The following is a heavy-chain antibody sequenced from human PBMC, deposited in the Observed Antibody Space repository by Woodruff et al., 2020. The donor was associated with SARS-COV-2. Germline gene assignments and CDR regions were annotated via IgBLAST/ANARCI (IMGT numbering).Heavy chain of an antibody. Sequence: APGQGLEWMGGIIPIFGTANYAQKFQGRVTITADESTSTAYMELSSLRSEDTAVYYCARDQSLTYYYDSSGFDYWGQG. D-gene: IGHD3-22*01. V-gene: IGHV1-69*01. CDR3: ARDQSLTYYYDSSGFDY. J-gene: IGHJ4*02. CDR2: IIPIFGTA.